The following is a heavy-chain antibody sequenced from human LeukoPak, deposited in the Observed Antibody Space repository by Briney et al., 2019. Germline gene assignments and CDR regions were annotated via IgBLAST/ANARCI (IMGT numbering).Heavy chain of an antibody. J-gene: IGHJ4*02. D-gene: IGHD2-15*01. CDR3: ARDEKKYCSGGTCPAYFDY. CDR2: ISGYNGKT. Sequence: GASVKVSCKASGYTFTNYGISRVRQAPGQGLEWMSWISGYNGKTNYALKLRGRVTMTTDTSTSTAYMELRSLRADDTAVYYCARDEKKYCSGGTCPAYFDYWGQGTLVTVSS. CDR1: GYTFTNYG. V-gene: IGHV1-18*01.